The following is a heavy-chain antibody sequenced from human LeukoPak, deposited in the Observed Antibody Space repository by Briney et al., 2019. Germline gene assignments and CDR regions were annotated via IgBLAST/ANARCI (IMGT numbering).Heavy chain of an antibody. V-gene: IGHV4-59*01. Sequence: SETLSLTCTVSGGSISSYYWSWIRQPPGKGLEWIGYIYYSGSTNYNPSLKSRVTILVNTSKNQSSTTLISVTAADTAVYYCARDTHYDSSGYYHVEYFQHWGQGTLVTVSS. CDR1: GGSISSYY. D-gene: IGHD3-22*01. CDR3: ARDTHYDSSGYYHVEYFQH. CDR2: IYYSGST. J-gene: IGHJ1*01.